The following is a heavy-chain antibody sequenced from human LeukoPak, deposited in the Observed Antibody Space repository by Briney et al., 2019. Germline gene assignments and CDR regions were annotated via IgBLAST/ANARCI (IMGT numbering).Heavy chain of an antibody. CDR3: AKGPSGGSSSPFDY. CDR2: ISYDGSNK. J-gene: IGHJ4*02. D-gene: IGHD6-6*01. Sequence: GGSLRLSCAASGFTFSSYGMHWVRQAPGKGLEWVAVISYDGSNKYYADSVKGRFTISRDNSKNTLYLQMNSLRAEDTVVYYCAKGPSGGSSSPFDYWGQGTLVTVSS. V-gene: IGHV3-30*18. CDR1: GFTFSSYG.